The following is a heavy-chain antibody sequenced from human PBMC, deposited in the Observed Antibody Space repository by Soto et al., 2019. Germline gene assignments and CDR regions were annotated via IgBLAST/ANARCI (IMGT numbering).Heavy chain of an antibody. Sequence: EVQLVQSGAEVKKPGESLKISCKGSGYSFTSYWIGWVRQMPGKGLEWMGIIYPGDSDTRYSPSFQGQVTISADKSISTAYLQWSSLKASDTAMYYCAKTLCSGGSCYRKYYFDYWGQGTLVTVSS. D-gene: IGHD2-15*01. V-gene: IGHV5-51*03. CDR3: AKTLCSGGSCYRKYYFDY. CDR1: GYSFTSYW. CDR2: IYPGDSDT. J-gene: IGHJ4*02.